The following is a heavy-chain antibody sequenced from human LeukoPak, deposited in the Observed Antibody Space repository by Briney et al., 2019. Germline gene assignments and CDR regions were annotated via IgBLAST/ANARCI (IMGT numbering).Heavy chain of an antibody. CDR3: ARVGYSSSFDP. Sequence: SETLSLTCTVSGGSISSYYWSWIRQPPGKGLEWIGYIYYSGNTNYNPSLKSRVTISIDTSKYQFSLKLSSVTAADTAVYYCARVGYSSSFDPWGQGTLVTVSS. CDR2: IYYSGNT. CDR1: GGSISSYY. D-gene: IGHD6-6*01. V-gene: IGHV4-59*01. J-gene: IGHJ5*02.